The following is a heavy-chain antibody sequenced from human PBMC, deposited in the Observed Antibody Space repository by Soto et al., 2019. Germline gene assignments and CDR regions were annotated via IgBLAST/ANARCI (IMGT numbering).Heavy chain of an antibody. V-gene: IGHV3-48*01. CDR3: ARDDYPYYDDSSGYHFDY. CDR2: ISDSSSTI. J-gene: IGHJ4*02. D-gene: IGHD3-22*01. CDR1: GFTFSSCA. Sequence: GGSLRLSCAASGFTFSSCAMGWVRQAPGKGLEWVSYISDSSSTIHYADSVKGRFTISRDNAKNSLYLQMNSLRAEDTAVYYCARDDYPYYDDSSGYHFDYWGQGALVTVSS.